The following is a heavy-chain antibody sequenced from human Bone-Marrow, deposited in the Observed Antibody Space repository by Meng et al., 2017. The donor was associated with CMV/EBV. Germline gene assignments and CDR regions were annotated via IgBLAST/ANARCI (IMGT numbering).Heavy chain of an antibody. Sequence: EVQLVESGXXLXKRGGXXRXXXXXXGFTFSSYSMNWVRQAPGKGLEWVSSISSSSSYIYYADSVKGRFTISRDNAKNSLYLQMNSLRAEDTAVYYCARIKDNYYDSSGYLDYWGQGTLVTVSS. J-gene: IGHJ4*02. CDR2: ISSSSSYI. D-gene: IGHD3-22*01. CDR3: ARIKDNYYDSSGYLDY. V-gene: IGHV3-21*01. CDR1: GFTFSSYS.